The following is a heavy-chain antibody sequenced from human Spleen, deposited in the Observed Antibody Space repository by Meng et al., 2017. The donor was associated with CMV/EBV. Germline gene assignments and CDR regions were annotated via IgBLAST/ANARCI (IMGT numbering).Heavy chain of an antibody. V-gene: IGHV3-30*02. Sequence: GESLKISCAASGFTFSSYGMHWVRQAPGKGLEWVAFIRYDGSNKYYADSVKGRFTISRDNSKNTLYLQMNSLRAEDTAVYYCAKTYYDFWSAYYTDAFDFWGQGTMVTVSS. CDR2: IRYDGSNK. J-gene: IGHJ3*01. D-gene: IGHD3-3*01. CDR3: AKTYYDFWSAYYTDAFDF. CDR1: GFTFSSYG.